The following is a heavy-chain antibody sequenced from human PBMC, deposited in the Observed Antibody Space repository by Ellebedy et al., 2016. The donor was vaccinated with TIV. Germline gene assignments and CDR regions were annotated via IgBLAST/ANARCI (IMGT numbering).Heavy chain of an antibody. CDR3: ARVSFTDNGWFGESNWFDP. CDR2: ISSSSSTI. Sequence: GESLKISXAASGFTFSSYSMNWVRQAPGKGLEWVSYISSSSSTIYYADSVKGRFTISRDNAKNSLYLQMNSLRDEDTAVYYCARVSFTDNGWFGESNWFDPWGQGTLVTVSS. D-gene: IGHD3-10*01. J-gene: IGHJ5*02. V-gene: IGHV3-48*02. CDR1: GFTFSSYS.